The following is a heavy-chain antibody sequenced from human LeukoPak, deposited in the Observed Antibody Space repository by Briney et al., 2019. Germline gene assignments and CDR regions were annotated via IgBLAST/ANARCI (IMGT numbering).Heavy chain of an antibody. CDR2: IYTSGST. CDR1: GGSISSGSYY. CDR3: ARMYYDFWSGYRHYFDY. Sequence: PSQTLSLTCTVSGGSISSGSYYWSWIRQPPGKGLESIGRIYTSGSTNYNPSLKSRVTISVDTSKNQFSLKLSSVTAADTAVYYCARMYYDFWSGYRHYFDYWGQGTLVTVSS. V-gene: IGHV4-61*02. J-gene: IGHJ4*02. D-gene: IGHD3-3*01.